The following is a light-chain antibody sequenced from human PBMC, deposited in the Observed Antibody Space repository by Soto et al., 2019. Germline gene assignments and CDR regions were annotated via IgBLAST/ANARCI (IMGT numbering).Light chain of an antibody. CDR1: QSVGAN. Sequence: EIVMTQSPATLSVSPGERATLSCRASQSVGANLTWYQQKRGQAPRLLIYGASMRATGVPARFSGSGYGTEFTLTISSLQSEDFAIYYCQHYSKWPPYTFGPGTRLEIK. CDR2: GAS. V-gene: IGKV3-15*01. CDR3: QHYSKWPPYT. J-gene: IGKJ5*01.